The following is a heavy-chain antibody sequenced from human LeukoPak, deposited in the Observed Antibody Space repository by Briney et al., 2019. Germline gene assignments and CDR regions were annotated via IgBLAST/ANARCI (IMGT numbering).Heavy chain of an antibody. J-gene: IGHJ4*01. V-gene: IGHV3-30*02. Sequence: GGSLRLSCAASGFTLSSYGMRWVRQAPGKGLEWVAFIRCDGSNKYYADSVKGRFTISRDNSKNSLYLQMNSLTAEDTAVYYCATGKAQILLYFDWPPPATRAKDYWGHRALVTVSS. CDR1: GFTLSSYG. CDR3: ATGKAQILLYFDWPPPATRAKDY. CDR2: IRCDGSNK. D-gene: IGHD3-9*01.